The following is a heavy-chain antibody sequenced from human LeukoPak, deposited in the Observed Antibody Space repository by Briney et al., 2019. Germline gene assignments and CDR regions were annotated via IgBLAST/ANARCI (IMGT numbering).Heavy chain of an antibody. CDR2: ISTSSSYI. D-gene: IGHD3-3*01. V-gene: IGHV3-21*01. J-gene: IGHJ4*02. Sequence: GGSLRLSCAASGFTFSSYSMNWVRQAPGKGLEWVSFISTSSSYIYYADSVKGRFTVSRDNARKSLYLQMNSLRAEDTAVYYCARGIFGVVITPPFDYWGQGTLVTVSS. CDR1: GFTFSSYS. CDR3: ARGIFGVVITPPFDY.